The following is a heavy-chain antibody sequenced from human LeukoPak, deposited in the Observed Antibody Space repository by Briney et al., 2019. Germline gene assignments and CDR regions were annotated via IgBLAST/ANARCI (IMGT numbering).Heavy chain of an antibody. D-gene: IGHD2-8*02. V-gene: IGHV3-23*01. CDR3: AQSGQLDS. CDR1: GFTFSNFF. J-gene: IGHJ4*02. CDR2: ISAIGGKT. Sequence: PGGPLRLSCAASGFTFSNFFMSWVRRAPGKGLEWVSSISAIGGKTYYTDSVKGRFTISRDNSRNMLYLQMNSLRVEDTALYYCAQSGQLDSWDQGTLVTVSS.